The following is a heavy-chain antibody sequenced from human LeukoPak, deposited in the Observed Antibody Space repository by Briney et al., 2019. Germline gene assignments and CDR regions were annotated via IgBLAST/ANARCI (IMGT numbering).Heavy chain of an antibody. D-gene: IGHD3-10*01. CDR2: INPSGGST. V-gene: IGHV1-46*01. CDR1: GYTFTSDY. J-gene: IGHJ6*04. CDR3: ARFSGSGSYHYYGMDV. Sequence: ASVKVSCKASGYTFTSDYMHWVRQAPGQGLEWMGIINPSGGSTSYAQKFQGRGTMTRDTSTSTVYMELSSLRSEDTAVYYCARFSGSGSYHYYGMDVWGKGTTVTVSS.